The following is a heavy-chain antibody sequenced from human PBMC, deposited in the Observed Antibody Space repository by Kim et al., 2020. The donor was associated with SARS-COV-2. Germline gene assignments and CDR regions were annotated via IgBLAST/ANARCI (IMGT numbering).Heavy chain of an antibody. CDR3: ARASDVPNLCGLPMVRGMDV. Sequence: SETLSLTCAVYGGSFSGYYWSWIRQPPGKGLEWIGEINHSGSTNYNPSLKSRVTISVDTSKNQFSLKLSSVTAADTAVYYCARASDVPNLCGLPMVRGMDVWGQGTTVTVSS. J-gene: IGHJ6*02. CDR2: INHSGST. CDR1: GGSFSGYY. V-gene: IGHV4-34*01. D-gene: IGHD3-10*01.